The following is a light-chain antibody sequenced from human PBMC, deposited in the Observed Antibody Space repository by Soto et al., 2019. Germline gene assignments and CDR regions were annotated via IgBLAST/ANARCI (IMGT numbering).Light chain of an antibody. J-gene: IGLJ1*01. V-gene: IGLV2-14*01. CDR2: AVS. CDR1: SSDVGLYDY. Sequence: QSVLTQPASVSGSPGQSITISSPGTSSDVGLYDYVSWYQQHPGKAPQLMIYAVSNRPSGVSNRFSASKSGNTASLFISGLQAEDEADYYCSSYTSDSSYVFGSGTKVTVL. CDR3: SSYTSDSSYV.